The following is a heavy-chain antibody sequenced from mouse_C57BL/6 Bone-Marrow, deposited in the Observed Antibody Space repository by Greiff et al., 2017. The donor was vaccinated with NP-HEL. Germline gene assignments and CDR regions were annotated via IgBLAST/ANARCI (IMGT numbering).Heavy chain of an antibody. V-gene: IGHV1-59*01. D-gene: IGHD1-1*01. Sequence: QVQLQQSGAELVRPGTSVKLSCKASGYTFTSYWMHWVKQRPGQGLEWIGVIDPSDSYTNYNQKFKGKATLTVDTSSSTAYMQLSSLTSEDSAVYYCARWGSLITTVVAYYAMDYWGQGTSVTVSS. CDR2: IDPSDSYT. CDR1: GYTFTSYW. J-gene: IGHJ4*01. CDR3: ARWGSLITTVVAYYAMDY.